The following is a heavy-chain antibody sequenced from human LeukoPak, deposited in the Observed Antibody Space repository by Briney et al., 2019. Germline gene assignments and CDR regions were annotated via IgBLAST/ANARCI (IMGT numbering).Heavy chain of an antibody. D-gene: IGHD1-26*01. CDR2: NHPGDSDN. Sequence: GESLKISCKGSGYSFTSYWIGWVPQIPGKGLGGMGINHPGDSDNRYRPPLQAHVPTSADKSITTAYLQWSSLKASDTAAYYCARRGSGRYDFDYWGQGTLVTVSS. CDR1: GYSFTSYW. CDR3: ARRGSGRYDFDY. V-gene: IGHV5-51*01. J-gene: IGHJ4*02.